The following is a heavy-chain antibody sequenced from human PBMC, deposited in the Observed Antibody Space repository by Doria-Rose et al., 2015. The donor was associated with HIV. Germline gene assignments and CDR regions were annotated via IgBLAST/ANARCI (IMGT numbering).Heavy chain of an antibody. CDR1: GVSLSSPGMG. J-gene: IGHJ4*02. CDR2: IFSDDER. V-gene: IGHV2-26*01. CDR3: ARIKSSRWYHKYYFDF. Sequence: ESGPVLVKPTETLTLACTVSGVSLSSPGMGVSWIRQPPGKALEWLANIFSDDERSYKASLKSRLTISRCTSKSQVVLTMTDMDPVDTATCYCARIKSSRWYHKYYFDFWGQGTLVIVSA. D-gene: IGHD6-13*01.